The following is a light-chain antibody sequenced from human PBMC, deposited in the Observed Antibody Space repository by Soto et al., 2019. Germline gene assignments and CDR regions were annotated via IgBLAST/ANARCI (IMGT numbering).Light chain of an antibody. CDR1: QSISSW. Sequence: GDLVTITFRASQSISSWLAWYQQKPGKAPKLLIYDASSLESGVPSRFSGSGSGTEFTLTISSLQPDDFATYYCHQYKTYWTFGHGTKVDIK. CDR2: DAS. V-gene: IGKV1-5*01. J-gene: IGKJ1*01. CDR3: HQYKTYWT.